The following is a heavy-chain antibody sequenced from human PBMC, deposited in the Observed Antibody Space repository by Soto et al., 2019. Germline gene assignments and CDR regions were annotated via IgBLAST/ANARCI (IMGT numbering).Heavy chain of an antibody. D-gene: IGHD2-21*02. CDR1: GYTFTSYA. Sequence: GASVKVSCKASGYTFTSYAMHWVRQAPGQRLEWKGWNNAGNGNTKYSQKFQGRVTITRDTSASTAYMELSSLRSEDTALYYCASAYCGGDCSNYYYGMDVWGQGTTVTVSS. V-gene: IGHV1-3*01. CDR3: ASAYCGGDCSNYYYGMDV. CDR2: NNAGNGNT. J-gene: IGHJ6*02.